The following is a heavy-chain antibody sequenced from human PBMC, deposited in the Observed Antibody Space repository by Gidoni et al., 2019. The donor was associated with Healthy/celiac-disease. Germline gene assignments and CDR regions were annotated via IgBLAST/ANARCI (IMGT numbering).Heavy chain of an antibody. CDR3: ARAKGRGDLTCGY. Sequence: QVQLVQSGAEVKKPGASVKVSCKASGYTFTGSYMHWVRQAPGQGLEWMGWINPNSGGTNDAQKFQGRVTMTRDTSISTAYMELSRLRSDDTAVYYCARAKGRGDLTCGYWGQGTLVTVSS. D-gene: IGHD4-17*01. J-gene: IGHJ4*02. CDR2: INPNSGGT. V-gene: IGHV1-2*02. CDR1: GYTFTGSY.